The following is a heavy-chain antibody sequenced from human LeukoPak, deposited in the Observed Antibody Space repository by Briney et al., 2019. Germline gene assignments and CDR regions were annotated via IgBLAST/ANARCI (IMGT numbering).Heavy chain of an antibody. CDR2: MNPNSGNT. CDR3: AREEGRLLWFGELTGGWFDP. V-gene: IGHV1-8*01. Sequence: ASVKVSCKASGYTFTSYDINWVRQATGQGLEWMGWMNPNSGNTGYAQKFQGRVTMTRNTSVSTAYMELSSLRSEDTAVYYCAREEGRLLWFGELTGGWFDPWGQGTLVTVSS. CDR1: GYTFTSYD. D-gene: IGHD3-10*01. J-gene: IGHJ5*02.